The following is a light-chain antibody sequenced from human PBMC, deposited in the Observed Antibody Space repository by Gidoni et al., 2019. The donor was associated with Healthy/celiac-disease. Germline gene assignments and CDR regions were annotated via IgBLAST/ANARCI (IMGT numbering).Light chain of an antibody. CDR3: SSYAGSNNLV. V-gene: IGLV2-8*01. CDR1: SSDVGGSNY. CDR2: KVS. J-gene: IGLJ2*01. Sequence: QSALTQPPPAYGSPGPSVTLSCTCTSSDVGGSNYVSWYQQHPGKAPKPMIYKVSKRPSGVPDRFSGSKSGNTASLTVSGLQAEDEADYYCSSYAGSNNLVFGGGTKLTV.